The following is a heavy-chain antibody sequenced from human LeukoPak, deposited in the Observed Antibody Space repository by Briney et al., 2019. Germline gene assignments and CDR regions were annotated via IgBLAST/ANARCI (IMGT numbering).Heavy chain of an antibody. CDR1: GDSVSSNSAA. CDR3: ARAGRGSGSYYSSLDWFDP. V-gene: IGHV6-1*01. D-gene: IGHD3-10*01. J-gene: IGHJ5*02. CDR2: TYYRSKWYN. Sequence: SQTLSLTCAISGDSVSSNSAAWNWIRQSPSRGLEWLGSTYYRSKWYNDYAVSVKSRITINPDTSKNQFSLQLNSVTPEDAAVYYCARAGRGSGSYYSSLDWFDPWGQGTLVTVSS.